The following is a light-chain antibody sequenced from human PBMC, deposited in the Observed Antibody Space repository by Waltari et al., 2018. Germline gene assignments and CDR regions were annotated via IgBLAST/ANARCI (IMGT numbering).Light chain of an antibody. J-gene: IGLJ3*02. CDR3: GAWDNSLRAVWV. CDR2: DQK. V-gene: IGLV1-51*01. Sequence: PGAAPKRRLYDQKKRPSGMPDRFSAATSGTSATLGITELQAGDEADYFVGAWDNSLRAVWVFGGGTKLTVL.